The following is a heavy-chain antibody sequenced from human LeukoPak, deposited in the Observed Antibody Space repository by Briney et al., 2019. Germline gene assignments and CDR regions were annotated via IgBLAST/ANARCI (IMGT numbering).Heavy chain of an antibody. CDR1: EFTFSRYA. Sequence: GGSLRLSCAASEFTFSRYAMQWLRQAPGKGLEWVSGISASGGSTWYADSVKGRFTISRDNSENTLYLQMNSLRAEDTAVYYCAKYVSAKGPPYALDVWGQGTTVTVSS. CDR3: AKYVSAKGPPYALDV. D-gene: IGHD2/OR15-2a*01. V-gene: IGHV3-23*01. CDR2: ISASGGST. J-gene: IGHJ6*02.